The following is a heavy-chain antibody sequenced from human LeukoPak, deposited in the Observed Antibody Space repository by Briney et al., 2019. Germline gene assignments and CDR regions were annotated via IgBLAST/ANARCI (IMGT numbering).Heavy chain of an antibody. CDR1: GYTFTSYG. Sequence: ASVKVSCKASGYTFTSYGISWVRQAPGQGLEWMGWISAYNGNTNYAQKLQGRVTMTTDTSTSTAYMELSSLRSEDTAVYYCATDAVAGTSYFDYWGQGTLVTVSS. V-gene: IGHV1-18*01. D-gene: IGHD6-19*01. CDR3: ATDAVAGTSYFDY. J-gene: IGHJ4*02. CDR2: ISAYNGNT.